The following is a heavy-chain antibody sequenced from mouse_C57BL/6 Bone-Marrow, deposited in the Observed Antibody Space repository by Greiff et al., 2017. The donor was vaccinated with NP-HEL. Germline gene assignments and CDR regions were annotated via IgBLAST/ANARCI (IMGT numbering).Heavy chain of an antibody. CDR1: GFTFTDYY. Sequence: EVMLVESGGGLVQPGGSLSLSCAASGFTFTDYYMSWVRQPPGKALEWLGFIRNKANGYTTEYSASVKGRFTISRDNSQSILYLQMNALRAEDSATYYCARSIYYDYADAPFYAMDYWGQGTSVTVSS. CDR2: IRNKANGYTT. V-gene: IGHV7-3*01. CDR3: ARSIYYDYADAPFYAMDY. J-gene: IGHJ4*01. D-gene: IGHD2-4*01.